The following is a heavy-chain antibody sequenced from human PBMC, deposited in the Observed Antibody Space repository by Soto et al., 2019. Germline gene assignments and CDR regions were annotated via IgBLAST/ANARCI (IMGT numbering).Heavy chain of an antibody. CDR1: GYRFSNHW. CDR2: IYPDDSDT. J-gene: IGHJ4*02. D-gene: IGHD3-22*01. CDR3: ARGRDDTSGYYAF. V-gene: IGHV5-51*01. Sequence: GSLKISCKGSGYRFSNHWIGWVRQMAGKGLEWVGVIYPDDSDTRYGRSFQGQVTISADRSIDTAYLQWSSLKASDTAIYYCARGRDDTSGYYAFWGQGTLVTVSS.